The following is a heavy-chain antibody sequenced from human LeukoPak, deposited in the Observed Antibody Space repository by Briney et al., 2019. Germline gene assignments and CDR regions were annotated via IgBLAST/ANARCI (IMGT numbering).Heavy chain of an antibody. CDR2: INPNSGGT. CDR3: ARDLTGVEGFDY. Sequence: ASVKVSCTASGYTFTGYYMHWVRQAPGQGLEWMGWINPNSGGTNYAQKFQGRVTMTRDTSISTAYMELSRLRSDDTAVYYCARDLTGVEGFDYWGQGTLVTVSS. D-gene: IGHD1-14*01. J-gene: IGHJ4*02. V-gene: IGHV1-2*02. CDR1: GYTFTGYY.